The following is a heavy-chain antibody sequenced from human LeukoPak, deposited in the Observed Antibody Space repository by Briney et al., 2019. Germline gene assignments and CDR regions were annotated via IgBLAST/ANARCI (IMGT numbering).Heavy chain of an antibody. Sequence: PGGSLRLSCAASASGVAFTSHSMNWVRQAPGKGLEWISYIHSSGDYIFYADSVKGRFTVSRANARNSLYLQMNSLRAEDTAIYYCAREYNSRATFDYWGQGTLVTVSS. CDR2: IHSSGDYI. V-gene: IGHV3-21*05. CDR1: ASGVAFTSHS. J-gene: IGHJ4*02. CDR3: AREYNSRATFDY. D-gene: IGHD1-20*01.